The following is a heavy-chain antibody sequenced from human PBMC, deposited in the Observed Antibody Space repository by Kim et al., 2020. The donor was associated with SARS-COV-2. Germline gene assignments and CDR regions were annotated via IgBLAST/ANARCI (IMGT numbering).Heavy chain of an antibody. V-gene: IGHV3-15*01. CDR3: TTDPVEYSGYDRLVY. CDR2: IKSKTDGGTT. J-gene: IGHJ4*02. CDR1: GFTFSNAW. D-gene: IGHD5-12*01. Sequence: GGSLRLSCAASGFTFSNAWMSWVRQAPGKGLEWVGRIKSKTDGGTTDYAAPVKGRFTISRDDSKNTLYLQMNSLKTEDTAVYYCTTDPVEYSGYDRLVYWGQGTLVTVSS.